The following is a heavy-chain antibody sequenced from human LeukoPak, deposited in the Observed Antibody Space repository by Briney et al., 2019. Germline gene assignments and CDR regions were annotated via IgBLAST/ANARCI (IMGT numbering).Heavy chain of an antibody. D-gene: IGHD3-22*01. CDR1: GFTFSKTW. J-gene: IGHJ4*02. CDR2: ILYDGSKK. V-gene: IGHV3-30*02. Sequence: GGSLRLSCAAAGFTFSKTWMSWVRQAPGKGLEWVAFILYDGSKKYYVDSVKGRFTISRDNSKNALSLQMNSLRPEDTAIYYCARAVDKGTGYYMDFWGQGTLVTVSS. CDR3: ARAVDKGTGYYMDF.